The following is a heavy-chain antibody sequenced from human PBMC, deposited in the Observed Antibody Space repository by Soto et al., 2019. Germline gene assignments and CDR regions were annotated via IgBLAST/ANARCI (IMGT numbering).Heavy chain of an antibody. D-gene: IGHD6-19*01. CDR2: INTRGST. CDR1: GGSFSGYY. Sequence: QVQLQQWGAGLLKPSETLSLTCAVYGGSFSGYYWSWIRQPPGKGLEWIGEINTRGSTNYNPALKSRVTISVDTSKPQFSLKLSSVTAADTAVYYCARASPYSSGPEDAYGMDGWGQGTTVTVSS. CDR3: ARASPYSSGPEDAYGMDG. V-gene: IGHV4-34*01. J-gene: IGHJ6*02.